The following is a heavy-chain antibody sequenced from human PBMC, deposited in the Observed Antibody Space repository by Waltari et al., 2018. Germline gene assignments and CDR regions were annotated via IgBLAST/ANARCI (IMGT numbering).Heavy chain of an antibody. CDR3: ARGRASDY. V-gene: IGHV3-53*02. CDR2: TSGDSKT. CDR1: GITVSRYN. Sequence: EVQLVETGGGLIQPGGSLRLSCAASGITVSRYNMSWVRQDPGKGMECGSLTSGDSKTDYADSVKGRFTGSRDKSKNTLYLQMNRLRGEDTAMYYCARGRASDYWGQGTLVTVSS. J-gene: IGHJ4*02.